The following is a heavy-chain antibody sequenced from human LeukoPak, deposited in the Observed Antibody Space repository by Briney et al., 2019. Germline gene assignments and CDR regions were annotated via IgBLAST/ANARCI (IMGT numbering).Heavy chain of an antibody. CDR3: ARDREVSYYYDSSGYNLVY. Sequence: GASVKVSCKASGYTFTNYFMHWVRQAPGQGLEWMGVINPSGGGTTYAQRFQGRVTMTRDTSTSTVHMELSSLRSEDTAVYYCARDREVSYYYDSSGYNLVYWGQGTLVTVSS. V-gene: IGHV1-46*01. D-gene: IGHD3-22*01. CDR2: INPSGGGT. CDR1: GYTFTNYF. J-gene: IGHJ4*02.